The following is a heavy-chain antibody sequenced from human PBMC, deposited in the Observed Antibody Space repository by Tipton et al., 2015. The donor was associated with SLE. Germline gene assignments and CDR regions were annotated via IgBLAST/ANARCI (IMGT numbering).Heavy chain of an antibody. J-gene: IGHJ5*02. V-gene: IGHV4-38-2*01. CDR3: ARGMGSSSGCNWFDP. D-gene: IGHD6-6*01. CDR1: AYSISSDYY. Sequence: TLSLTCAVSAYSISSDYYWGWVRQPPGKGLEWIGSIDHSGSTYYNPSLKSRVTISVDTSKNQFSLKLSSVTAADTAVYYCARGMGSSSGCNWFDPWGQGTLVTVSS. CDR2: IDHSGST.